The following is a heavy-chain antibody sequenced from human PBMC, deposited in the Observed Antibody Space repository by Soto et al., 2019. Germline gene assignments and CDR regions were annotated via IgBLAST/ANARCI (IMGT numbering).Heavy chain of an antibody. CDR3: ARYNYYDSSGYPFSFDY. J-gene: IGHJ4*02. Sequence: GGSLRLSCAASGFTFSSYAMHWVRQAPGKGLEWVAVISYDGSNKYYADSVKGRFTISRDNSKNTLYLQMNSLRAEDTAVYYCARYNYYDSSGYPFSFDYWGQGTLVTVSS. D-gene: IGHD3-22*01. CDR2: ISYDGSNK. CDR1: GFTFSSYA. V-gene: IGHV3-30-3*01.